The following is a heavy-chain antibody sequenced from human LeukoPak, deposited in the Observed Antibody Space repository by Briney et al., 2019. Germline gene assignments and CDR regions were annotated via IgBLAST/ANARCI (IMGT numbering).Heavy chain of an antibody. CDR3: AIDPADYFETNSLDF. Sequence: GGSLRLSCAASGFTFNTYGMTWFRQAPGKGLEWVSTINNGGQNTHYADSVKGRFTISRDNSKNTLYLQVNSLRAEDTALYYCAIDPADYFETNSLDFWGQGTPVTVSS. D-gene: IGHD3-22*01. V-gene: IGHV3-23*01. CDR1: GFTFNTYG. J-gene: IGHJ4*02. CDR2: INNGGQNT.